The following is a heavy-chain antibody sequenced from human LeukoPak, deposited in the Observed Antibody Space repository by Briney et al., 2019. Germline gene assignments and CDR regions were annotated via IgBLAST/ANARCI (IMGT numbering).Heavy chain of an antibody. CDR3: ARGPHSSGYYGHYFDY. V-gene: IGHV3-21*01. CDR2: ISSSSSYI. CDR1: GFTFSSYS. J-gene: IGHJ4*02. D-gene: IGHD3-22*01. Sequence: PGGSLRLSCAASGFTFSSYSMNWVRQAPGKGLEWVSSISSSSSYIYYADSVKGRFTISRDNAKNSLYLQMNSLRAEDTAVYYCARGPHSSGYYGHYFDYWGQGTLVTVSS.